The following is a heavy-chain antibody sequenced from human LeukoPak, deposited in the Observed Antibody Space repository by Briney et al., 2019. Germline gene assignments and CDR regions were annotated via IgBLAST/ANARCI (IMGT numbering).Heavy chain of an antibody. CDR2: IYHSGST. D-gene: IGHD3-10*01. V-gene: IGHV4-34*01. J-gene: IGHJ1*01. CDR1: GGSFSGYC. CDR3: ARGLNRECGSGRSNVYFQH. Sequence: SETLSLTCAVYGGSFSGYCWSWIRPPPGKGLEWIGHIYHSGSTNYNPSLKSRVTVSVDTTKYQFFLRLSSVTAADTAVYYCARGLNRECGSGRSNVYFQHWGQGTLVTVSS.